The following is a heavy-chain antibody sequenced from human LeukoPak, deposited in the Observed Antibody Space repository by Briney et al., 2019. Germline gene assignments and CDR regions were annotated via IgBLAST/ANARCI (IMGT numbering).Heavy chain of an antibody. J-gene: IGHJ4*02. CDR1: GGSFSGYY. V-gene: IGHV4-34*01. CDR2: INHSGST. D-gene: IGHD3-16*01. Sequence: SETLSLTCAVXGGSFSGYYWSWIRQPPGKGLEWIGEINHSGSTNYNPSLKSRVTISVDTSKNQFSLKLSSVTAADTAVYYCARGGGSPLDYWGQGTLVTVSS. CDR3: ARGGGSPLDY.